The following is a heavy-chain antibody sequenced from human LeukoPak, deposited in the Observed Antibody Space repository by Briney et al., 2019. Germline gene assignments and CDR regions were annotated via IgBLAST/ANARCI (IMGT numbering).Heavy chain of an antibody. D-gene: IGHD4-17*01. Sequence: SETLSLTCTVSGGSISSYYWSWIRQPPGKGLEWIGYIFYSGSTSYNPSLKRRVTISVDTSKNQFSLKLSSVTAADTAVYYCAWDTAEYADYALFDFWGQGTLVTVSS. J-gene: IGHJ4*02. CDR3: AWDTAEYADYALFDF. V-gene: IGHV4-59*01. CDR1: GGSISSYY. CDR2: IFYSGST.